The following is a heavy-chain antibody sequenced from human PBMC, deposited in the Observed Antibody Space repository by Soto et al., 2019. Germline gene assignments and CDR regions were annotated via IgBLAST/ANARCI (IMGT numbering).Heavy chain of an antibody. J-gene: IGHJ4*02. CDR3: AKDSSGCLDY. V-gene: IGHV3-30*18. CDR1: GFTFSSYG. D-gene: IGHD6-19*01. Sequence: VGSLRLSCAASGFTFSSYGMHWVRQAPGKGLEWVAVISYDGSNKYYADSVKGRFTISRDNSKNTLYLQMNSLRAEDTAVYYCAKDSSGCLDYWGQGTLVTVSS. CDR2: ISYDGSNK.